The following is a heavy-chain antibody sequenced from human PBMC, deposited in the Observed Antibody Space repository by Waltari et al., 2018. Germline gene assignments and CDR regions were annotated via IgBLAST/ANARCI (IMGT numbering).Heavy chain of an antibody. D-gene: IGHD3-9*01. V-gene: IGHV3-33*06. Sequence: QVHLVESGGGVVQPGKSLRLSCAASGFTFGSYGMHGVRQAPGKGLGWVAVIWSDGSKKYYAESVKGRFTISRDNFRRSVSLEMNSLRGEDTAVYYCAKAGRRYFDFSEILEWGLGTQVTVSS. J-gene: IGHJ4*02. CDR3: AKAGRRYFDFSEILE. CDR2: IWSDGSKK. CDR1: GFTFGSYG.